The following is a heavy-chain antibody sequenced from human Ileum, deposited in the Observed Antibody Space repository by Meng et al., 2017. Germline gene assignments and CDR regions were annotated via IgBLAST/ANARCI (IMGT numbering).Heavy chain of an antibody. CDR1: GYTFTTYG. CDR2: MNTDKGNT. D-gene: IGHD1-1*01. Sequence: QVQLVQSGAEVKKTRASVKVSCKASGYTFTTYGISWVRQAPGQGLEWMGWMNTDKGNTNYAQKFQGRVTMTRDTSTSTAYMELRSLRSDDTAVYYCAREGAYNGGDYWGQGTLVTVSS. J-gene: IGHJ4*02. V-gene: IGHV1-18*01. CDR3: AREGAYNGGDY.